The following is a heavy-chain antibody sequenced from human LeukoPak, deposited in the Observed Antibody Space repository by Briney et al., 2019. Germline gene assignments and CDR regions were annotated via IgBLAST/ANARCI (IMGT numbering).Heavy chain of an antibody. CDR3: ASNYYDTSGYYRFFDS. CDR2: INHSGST. CDR1: GGSFSGYY. V-gene: IGHV4-34*01. D-gene: IGHD3-22*01. J-gene: IGHJ4*02. Sequence: SETLSLTCAVYGGSFSGYYWNWIRQPPGKGLEWIGEINHSGSTNYNPSLKSLITISVDTSKNQFSLKLSSLTAADTAVYYCASNYYDTSGYYRFFDSWGQGTLVTVSS.